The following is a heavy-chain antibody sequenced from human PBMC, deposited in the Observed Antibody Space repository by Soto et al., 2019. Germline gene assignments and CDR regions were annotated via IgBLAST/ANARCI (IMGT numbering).Heavy chain of an antibody. D-gene: IGHD6-13*01. J-gene: IGHJ4*02. CDR3: ARAAMGGSSWPFDY. CDR1: GGAISSGGYS. CDR2: IYHSGST. V-gene: IGHV4-30-2*01. Sequence: SETLSLTCAVSGGAISSGGYSWSWIRQPPGKGLEWIGEIYHSGSTNDNPSLKSRVTISVDKSKNQFSLKLSSVTAADTAVYYCARAAMGGSSWPFDYWGQGTLVTVPQ.